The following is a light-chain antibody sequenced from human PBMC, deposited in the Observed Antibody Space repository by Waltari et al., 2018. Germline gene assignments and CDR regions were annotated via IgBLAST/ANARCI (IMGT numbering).Light chain of an antibody. V-gene: IGLV2-23*02. CDR1: SNNVGDYNL. Sequence: QSALTQPVSVSGSPGQSVTISCTGTSNNVGDYNLVSWFQHHPDQAPELLIFYVSTRPSGGANRFAVSKSGDTASLTISGLHTEDEADYYCCSYSTGGSWMFGGGTKLTVL. CDR2: YVS. J-gene: IGLJ3*02. CDR3: CSYSTGGSWM.